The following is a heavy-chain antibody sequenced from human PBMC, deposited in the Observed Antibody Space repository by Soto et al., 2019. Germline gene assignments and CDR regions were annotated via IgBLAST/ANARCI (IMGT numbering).Heavy chain of an antibody. D-gene: IGHD4-4*01. CDR3: ARDTPSLITTGGIDY. CDR2: ISAYNGNT. V-gene: IGHV1-18*01. CDR1: GYTFTSYG. Sequence: QVQLVQSGAEVKKPGASVKVSCKASGYTFTSYGISWVRQAPGQGLEWMGWISAYNGNTDYAQMLQGRVTMTPDTSTTSAYMELRSLRADDTAVYYCARDTPSLITTGGIDYWGQGTLVTVSS. J-gene: IGHJ4*02.